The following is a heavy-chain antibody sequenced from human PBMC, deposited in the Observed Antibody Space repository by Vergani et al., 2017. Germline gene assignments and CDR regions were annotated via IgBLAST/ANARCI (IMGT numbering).Heavy chain of an antibody. Sequence: QVQLQQWGAGLLKPSETLSLTCAVYGGSFSGYHWSWIRQHPGKGLGGIGEICHTEDTMYSPSLKSRVTVSVDESSNLFSLGLNSVTAADTCVYGCATFGCRRWCYYFDVWGQGIPVTVSS. CDR3: ATFGCRRWCYYFDV. J-gene: IGHJ6*02. CDR1: GGSFSGYH. V-gene: IGHV4-34*01. D-gene: IGHD4/OR15-4a*01. CDR2: ICHTEDT.